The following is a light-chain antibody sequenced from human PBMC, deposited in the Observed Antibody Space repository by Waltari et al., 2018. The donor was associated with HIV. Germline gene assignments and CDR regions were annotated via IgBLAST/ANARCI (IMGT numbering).Light chain of an antibody. J-gene: IGLJ2*01. CDR1: SSDIGAYDS. CDR3: SSYGDNIRVL. Sequence: QSALTQPPSASGSLGQSATISCTGSSSDIGAYDSVSWFQQHPHSAPKLLLYEVTKRPSGVPDRFSGSRSGDTAFLSVSGLQPDDSAAYFCSSYGDNIRVLFGGGTNLTVL. CDR2: EVT. V-gene: IGLV2-8*01.